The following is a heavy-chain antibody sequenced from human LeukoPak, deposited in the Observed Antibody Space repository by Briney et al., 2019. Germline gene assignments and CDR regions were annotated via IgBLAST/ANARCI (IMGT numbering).Heavy chain of an antibody. J-gene: IGHJ1*01. CDR1: GGTFSSYA. CDR2: IIPILGIA. D-gene: IGHD3-22*01. V-gene: IGHV1-69*04. CDR3: ARESGYYDSSGQYFQH. Sequence: GSSVRVSCKASGGTFSSYAISWVRQAPGQGLEWMGRIIPILGIANYAQKFQGRVTITTDKSTSTAYMELSSLRSEDTAVYYCARESGYYDSSGQYFQHWGQGTLVTVSS.